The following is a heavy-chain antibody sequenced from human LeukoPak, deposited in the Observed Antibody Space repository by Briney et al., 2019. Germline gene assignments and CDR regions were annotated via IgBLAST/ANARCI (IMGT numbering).Heavy chain of an antibody. V-gene: IGHV3-23*01. CDR1: GFTFSSYA. CDR2: ISGGGGST. J-gene: IGHJ4*02. CDR3: ASQTYSNGFDY. Sequence: GGSLRLSCAASGFTFSSYAMSWVRQAPNKGLQWVSGISGGGGSTYYADSVKGRFTISRDNSKNTLYLQMNSLRADDTAVYYCASQTYSNGFDYWGQGTLVTVSS. D-gene: IGHD4-11*01.